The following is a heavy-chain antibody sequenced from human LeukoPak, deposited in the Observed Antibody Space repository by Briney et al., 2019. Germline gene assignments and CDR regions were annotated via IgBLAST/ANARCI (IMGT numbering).Heavy chain of an antibody. CDR2: IYYSGTT. CDR3: ATGAYTSSWFFDS. Sequence: PSETLSLTCTVSGGSISSHYWSWIRQPPGKGLEWIGYIYYSGTTKYNPSLESRVTISVDTSKNQFSLKLRSVTAADTAVYYCATGAYTSSWFFDSWGQGTLVTVSS. CDR1: GGSISSHY. V-gene: IGHV4-59*11. D-gene: IGHD6-13*01. J-gene: IGHJ4*02.